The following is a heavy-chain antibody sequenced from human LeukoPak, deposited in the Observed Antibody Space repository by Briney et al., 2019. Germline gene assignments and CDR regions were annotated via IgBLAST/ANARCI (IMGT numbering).Heavy chain of an antibody. D-gene: IGHD1-26*01. CDR1: GFTFSSYA. CDR2: ISGSGGST. Sequence: GGSLRLSCAASGFTFSSYAMSWVRQAPGKGLDWVSAISGSGGSTYYADSVKGRFTISRDNSKNTLYPQMNSLRAEDTAVYYCAKDRALSSGSYGICDYWGQGTLVTVCS. J-gene: IGHJ4*02. V-gene: IGHV3-23*01. CDR3: AKDRALSSGSYGICDY.